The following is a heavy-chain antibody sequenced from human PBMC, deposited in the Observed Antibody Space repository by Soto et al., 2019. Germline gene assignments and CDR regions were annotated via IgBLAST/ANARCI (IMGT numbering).Heavy chain of an antibody. CDR3: ARVVEQLAQRYYYYYGMDV. CDR2: INSDGSST. V-gene: IGHV3-74*01. CDR1: GFTFISYW. Sequence: PGGSLRLSCAASGFTFISYWMHWGRQAPGKGLVWVSRINSDGSSTSYADSVKGRFTISRDNAKNTLYLQMNSLRAEDTAVYYCARVVEQLAQRYYYYYGMDVWGQGTTVTVSS. D-gene: IGHD6-6*01. J-gene: IGHJ6*02.